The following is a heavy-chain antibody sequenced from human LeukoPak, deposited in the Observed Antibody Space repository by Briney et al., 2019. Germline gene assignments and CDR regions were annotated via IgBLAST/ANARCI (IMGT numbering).Heavy chain of an antibody. V-gene: IGHV1-2*02. D-gene: IGHD1-1*01. J-gene: IGHJ4*02. CDR2: ISPASGAT. CDR3: LNEHGG. Sequence: ASVRVSCKASGYTFTGSYMHWVRQAPGQGFEWIGWISPASGATKYAQNFQGRVTLTTDTSITTAYMELSSLTSDATASYYCLNEHGGWGQGTPVTVSS. CDR1: GYTFTGSY.